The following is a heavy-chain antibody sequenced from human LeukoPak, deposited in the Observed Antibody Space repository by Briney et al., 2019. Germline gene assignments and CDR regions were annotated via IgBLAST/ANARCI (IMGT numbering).Heavy chain of an antibody. CDR3: THGDYCDSLRAFDI. CDR2: IYWDDDK. J-gene: IGHJ3*02. Sequence: SGPALVKPTQTLTLTRTFSGFSLSTSRMGVAWIRQPPGQALEWLALIYWDDDKRYSPSLKSRVTITKDTSKSQVVLTMSNVDPVDTSTYYCTHGDYCDSLRAFDIWGQGTMVTVSS. CDR1: GFSLSTSRMG. D-gene: IGHD3-22*01. V-gene: IGHV2-5*02.